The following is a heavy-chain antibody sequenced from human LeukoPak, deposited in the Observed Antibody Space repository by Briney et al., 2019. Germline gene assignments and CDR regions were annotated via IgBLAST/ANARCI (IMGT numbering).Heavy chain of an antibody. CDR2: IIPIFGTA. V-gene: IGHV1-69*01. D-gene: IGHD4-17*01. Sequence: SVKVSCKASGGTFSSYAISWVRQAPGQGLEWMGGIIPIFGTASYAQKFQGRVTITADESTSTAYMELSSLRSEDTAVYYCAIWPTVSNHYFDYWGQGTLVTVSS. CDR1: GGTFSSYA. J-gene: IGHJ4*02. CDR3: AIWPTVSNHYFDY.